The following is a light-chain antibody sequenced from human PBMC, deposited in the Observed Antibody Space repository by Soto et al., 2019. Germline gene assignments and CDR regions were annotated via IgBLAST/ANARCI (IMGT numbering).Light chain of an antibody. CDR3: SSYAGSNNYV. J-gene: IGLJ1*01. CDR1: SSVVGNYNY. CDR2: EVF. V-gene: IGLV2-8*01. Sequence: QSVLTQPPSASGSPGQSVTISCTGTSSVVGNYNYVSWYLQHPGKAPKLMIYEVFKRPSGVPDRFSGSKSGNTASLTVSGLQAEDEADYYCSSYAGSNNYVFGTGTKVTVL.